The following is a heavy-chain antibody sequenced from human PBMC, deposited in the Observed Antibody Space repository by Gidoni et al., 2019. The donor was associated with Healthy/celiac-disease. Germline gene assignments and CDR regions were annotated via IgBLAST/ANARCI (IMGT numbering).Heavy chain of an antibody. D-gene: IGHD3-10*01. CDR3: ARDAKPRSITMVRGVIGGWFDP. J-gene: IGHJ5*02. CDR1: GFTFSSYA. Sequence: EVQLVESGGGLVQPGGSLRLSCAASGFTFSSYAMHWVRQAPGKGLEYVSAISSNGGSTYYANSVKGRFTISRDNSKNTLYLQMGSLRAEDMAVYYCARDAKPRSITMVRGVIGGWFDPWGQGTLVTVSS. CDR2: ISSNGGST. V-gene: IGHV3-64*01.